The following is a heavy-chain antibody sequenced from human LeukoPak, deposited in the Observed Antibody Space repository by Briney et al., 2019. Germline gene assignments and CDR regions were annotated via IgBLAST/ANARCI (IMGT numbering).Heavy chain of an antibody. CDR1: GVTFSSYA. J-gene: IGHJ4*02. CDR2: ISGSGGST. V-gene: IGHV3-23*01. CDR3: AKGPPNYGSGSHLFPLDY. D-gene: IGHD3-10*01. Sequence: PGGSLRLSCAASGVTFSSYAMSWVRQAPGKGLEWVSAISGSGGSTYYADSVKGRFTISRDNSKNALYLQMNSLRAEDTAVYYCAKGPPNYGSGSHLFPLDYWGQGTLVTVSS.